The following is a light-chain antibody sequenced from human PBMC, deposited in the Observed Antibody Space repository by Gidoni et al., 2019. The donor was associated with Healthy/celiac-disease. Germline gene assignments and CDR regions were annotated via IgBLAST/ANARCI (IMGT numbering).Light chain of an antibody. CDR2: AAS. CDR3: QQSYSTPST. Sequence: IQMTQSPSSLSASVGDRVTITCRASQSISSYLNWYQQKPGKAPNLLIYAASSLQSGVPSRFSGSGSGTDFTLTISSLQPEDFANYYCQQSYSTPSTFGGGTKVEIK. CDR1: QSISSY. J-gene: IGKJ4*01. V-gene: IGKV1-39*01.